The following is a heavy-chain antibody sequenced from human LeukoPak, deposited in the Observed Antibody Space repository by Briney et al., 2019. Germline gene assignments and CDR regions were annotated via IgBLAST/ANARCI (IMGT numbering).Heavy chain of an antibody. CDR2: MNPNSGNT. J-gene: IGHJ3*02. Sequence: ASVKVSCKASGYTFTSYDINWVRQATGQGLEWMGWMNPNSGNTGYAQKFQGRVTMTEDTSTDTAYMELSSLRSEDTAVYYCATLESYGSYSLDAFDIWGQGTMVTVSS. D-gene: IGHD1-26*01. CDR3: ATLESYGSYSLDAFDI. CDR1: GYTFTSYD. V-gene: IGHV1-8*01.